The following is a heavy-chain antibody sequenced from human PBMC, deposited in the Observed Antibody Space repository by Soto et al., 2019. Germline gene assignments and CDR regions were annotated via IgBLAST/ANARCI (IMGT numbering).Heavy chain of an antibody. CDR2: IHYTGNT. CDR3: ARLHLYDFWSGSVPMDV. Sequence: PSETLSLTCTVSRGYVNTFHWSWVRQPAGKGLEWIGYIHYTGNTNYNPSLKSRVSISVDTSKNHFSLKLTSVTAADTALYFCARLHLYDFWSGSVPMDVWGQGTAVTVSS. J-gene: IGHJ6*02. CDR1: RGYVNTFH. D-gene: IGHD3-3*01. V-gene: IGHV4-59*02.